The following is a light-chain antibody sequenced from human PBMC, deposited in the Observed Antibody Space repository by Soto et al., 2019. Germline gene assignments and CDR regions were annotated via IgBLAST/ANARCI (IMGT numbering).Light chain of an antibody. CDR1: HSVSSSY. V-gene: IGKV3-20*01. J-gene: IGKJ1*01. Sequence: EIVLTQSPGTLSLSPGERATLSCRASHSVSSSYLAWYQQHRGQAPRLLIYGASSRATGIPDRFSGSGSGTDFTLTISRLEPEAFAVYYCQQYGSSRWTFGQGTKVEIK. CDR3: QQYGSSRWT. CDR2: GAS.